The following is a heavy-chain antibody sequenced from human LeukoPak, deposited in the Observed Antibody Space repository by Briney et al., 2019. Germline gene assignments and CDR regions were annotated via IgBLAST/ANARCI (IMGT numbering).Heavy chain of an antibody. CDR1: GGSISSSTYY. D-gene: IGHD3-22*01. Sequence: SETLSLTCTVSGGSISSSTYYWGWIRQPPGKGLEWNGSIYYSGNTYYNPSLKSRVTISVDTSKNQFSLKLNSVTAADTAVYYCARHCINFYDTSGYNYFDYWGQGTLVTVSS. CDR3: ARHCINFYDTSGYNYFDY. CDR2: IYYSGNT. V-gene: IGHV4-39*01. J-gene: IGHJ4*02.